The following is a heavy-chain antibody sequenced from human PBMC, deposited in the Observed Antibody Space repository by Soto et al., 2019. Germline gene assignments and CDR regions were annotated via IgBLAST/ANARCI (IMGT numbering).Heavy chain of an antibody. J-gene: IGHJ4*02. CDR1: GFTLSDYG. D-gene: IGHD3-22*01. CDR3: ARDPGRDSPIDY. CDR2: IWHDGGAK. Sequence: QVQLVESGGGVVQPGRSLRLSCTASGFTLSDYGMHWVRQAPGKGLEWVAVIWHDGGAKYYAEFVTGRITISRDNSKNTVHLQIDSLGAEDTALYYCARDPGRDSPIDYWGQGTLVTVSS. V-gene: IGHV3-33*01.